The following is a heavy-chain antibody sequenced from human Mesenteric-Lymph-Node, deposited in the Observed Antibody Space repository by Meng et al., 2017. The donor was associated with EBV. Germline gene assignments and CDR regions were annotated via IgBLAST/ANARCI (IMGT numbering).Heavy chain of an antibody. J-gene: IGHJ4*02. CDR2: VYYTGSS. V-gene: IGHV4-39*07. CDR1: GGSIRDGSYY. D-gene: IGHD4-17*01. CDR3: ARDREDVTTVFDS. Sequence: QLQLQESGPGLVKPSETLSLPCTVSGGSIRDGSYYWGWIRQPPGKGLEWIGNVYYTGSSYYNPTLKSRVTISVDTSKNHFSLSLSPVTAADTAIYYCARDREDVTTVFDSWGQGTLVTVSS.